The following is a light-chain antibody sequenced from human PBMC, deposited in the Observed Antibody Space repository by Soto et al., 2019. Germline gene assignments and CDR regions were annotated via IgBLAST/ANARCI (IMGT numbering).Light chain of an antibody. J-gene: IGLJ2*01. CDR2: RNN. CDR3: QSFDKYLSAVV. CDR1: SSNIGSNY. Sequence: QSVLTQPPSASGTPGQRVTISCSGSSSNIGSNYVYWYHQLPGTAPKLVIYRNNQRPSGVPDRISGSKSGTSASLAISGLRSEDEADYYCQSFDKYLSAVVFGGGTKLTVL. V-gene: IGLV1-47*01.